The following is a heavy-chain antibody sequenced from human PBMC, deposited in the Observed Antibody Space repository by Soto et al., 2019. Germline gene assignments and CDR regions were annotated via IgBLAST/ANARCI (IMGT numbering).Heavy chain of an antibody. V-gene: IGHV1-2*02. Sequence: ASVKVSCKASGFTFTGHYIHWVRQAPVQVLEWMVCINPNSGGTSYAQKFQGRVTMTRDTSITTAYMELIRLSSDDKAVYYCAKSGRFFRPSLGSFDYWGKGTMVTVSS. CDR1: GFTFTGHY. J-gene: IGHJ4*02. D-gene: IGHD1-1*01. CDR3: AKSGRFFRPSLGSFDY. CDR2: INPNSGGT.